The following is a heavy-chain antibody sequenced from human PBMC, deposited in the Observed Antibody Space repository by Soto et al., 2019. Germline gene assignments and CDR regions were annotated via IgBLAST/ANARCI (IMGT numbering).Heavy chain of an antibody. CDR1: GGSFSGYY. J-gene: IGHJ5*02. V-gene: IGHV4-34*01. D-gene: IGHD5-18*01. CDR2: INHSVST. CDR3: ARGQGGYSDPNWFDP. Sequence: QVQLQQWGAGLLKPSETLSLTCAVYGGSFSGYYCSWIRQPPGKGLEWIGEINHSVSTNYNPSLKSRVTISVDTSTNQFSLKLSSVTAADTAVYYCARGQGGYSDPNWFDPWGQGTLVTVSS.